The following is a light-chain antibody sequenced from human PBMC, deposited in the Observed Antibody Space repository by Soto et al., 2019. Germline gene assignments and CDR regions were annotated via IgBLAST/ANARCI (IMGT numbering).Light chain of an antibody. CDR2: KIS. CDR1: QSLVYSDGNTY. V-gene: IGKV2-24*01. CDR3: MQATQFPYT. J-gene: IGKJ2*01. Sequence: DIVMTQTPLSPPVTLGQPASISCRSSQSLVYSDGNTYLSWLQQRPGQPPRLLIYKISNRFSVVTERFSGSGAGTDFTLKISRVEAEAVGVYYCMQATQFPYTFGQGTKLEIK.